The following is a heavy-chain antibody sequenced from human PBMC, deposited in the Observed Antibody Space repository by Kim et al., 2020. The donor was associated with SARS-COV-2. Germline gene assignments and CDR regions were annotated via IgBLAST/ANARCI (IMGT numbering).Heavy chain of an antibody. CDR2: ISSSSTI. J-gene: IGHJ3*02. Sequence: GGSLRLSCAASGFTFSSYSMNWVRQAPGKGLEWVSYISSSSTIYYADSVKGRFTISRDNAKNSLYLQMNSLRDEDTAVYYCAKPRYYYDSSGYYYDAFDIWGQGTMVTVSS. V-gene: IGHV3-48*02. CDR3: AKPRYYYDSSGYYYDAFDI. CDR1: GFTFSSYS. D-gene: IGHD3-22*01.